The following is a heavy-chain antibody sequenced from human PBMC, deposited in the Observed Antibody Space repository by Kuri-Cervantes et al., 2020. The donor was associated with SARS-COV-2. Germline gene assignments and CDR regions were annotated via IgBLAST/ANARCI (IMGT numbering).Heavy chain of an antibody. CDR1: GFTFSSYS. Sequence: GESLKISCAASGFTFSSYSMNWARQAPGKGLEWVSSTSSSSSYIYYADSVKGRFTISRDNSKNTLYLQMNSLRAEDTAVYYCAKGVAAADSYYFDYWGQGTLVTVSS. CDR3: AKGVAAADSYYFDY. V-gene: IGHV3-21*04. J-gene: IGHJ4*02. CDR2: TSSSSSYI. D-gene: IGHD6-13*01.